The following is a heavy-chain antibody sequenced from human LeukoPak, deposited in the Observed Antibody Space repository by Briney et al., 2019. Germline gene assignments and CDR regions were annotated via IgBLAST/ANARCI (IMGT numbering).Heavy chain of an antibody. Sequence: SETLSLTCAVYGGSFSGYYWSWTRQPPGKGLEWIGEINHSGSTNYNPSLKSRVTISVDTSKNQFSLKLSSVTAADTAVYYCARRGVGDQSGSDYWGQGTLVTVSS. CDR3: ARRGVGDQSGSDY. CDR1: GGSFSGYY. J-gene: IGHJ4*02. CDR2: INHSGST. V-gene: IGHV4-34*01. D-gene: IGHD2-21*02.